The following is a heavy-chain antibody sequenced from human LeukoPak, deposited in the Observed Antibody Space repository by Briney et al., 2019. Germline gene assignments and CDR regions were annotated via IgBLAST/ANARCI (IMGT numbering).Heavy chain of an antibody. V-gene: IGHV1-2*02. D-gene: IGHD3-10*01. CDR1: GYTFTGYY. CDR3: ARVSSSGDSYDN. J-gene: IGHJ4*02. CDR2: INPNGGGT. Sequence: ASVQVSCKASGYTFTGYYMHWVRQAPGQGLEWMGWINPNGGGTNYAQKFQGRVTMTTDTSISTAYMELGGLRYDDTAVYYCARVSSSGDSYDNWGQGTLVTVSS.